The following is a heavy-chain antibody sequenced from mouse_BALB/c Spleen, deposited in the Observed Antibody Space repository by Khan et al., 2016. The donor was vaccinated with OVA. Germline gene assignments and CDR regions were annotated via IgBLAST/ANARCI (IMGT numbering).Heavy chain of an antibody. CDR1: GYTFTSYT. D-gene: IGHD2-1*01. V-gene: IGHV1-4*01. Sequence: QVQLQQSGAELARPGASVKMSCKASGYTFTSYTMHWVRQRPGQTLEWIGHINPSNNYTNYNQNFKDKATLIVDKSSSTAYMQLNSLTSEDSAVYYCVREGADYCTDGWFAYWGQGTLVTVSA. CDR3: VREGADYCTDGWFAY. J-gene: IGHJ3*01. CDR2: INPSNNYT.